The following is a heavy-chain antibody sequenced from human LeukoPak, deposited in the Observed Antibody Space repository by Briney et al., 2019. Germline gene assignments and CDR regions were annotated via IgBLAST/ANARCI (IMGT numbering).Heavy chain of an antibody. Sequence: PSETLSLTCTVSGGSISSHYWSWIRQPPGKGLEWIGHIYHGGSTSYNPSLQSRVTISVDTSKNQFSLKLSSVTAADTAVYYCARDSYSTSWYGPFDYWGQGTLVTVSS. D-gene: IGHD6-13*01. CDR3: ARDSYSTSWYGPFDY. J-gene: IGHJ4*02. CDR1: GGSISSHY. CDR2: IYHGGST. V-gene: IGHV4-59*11.